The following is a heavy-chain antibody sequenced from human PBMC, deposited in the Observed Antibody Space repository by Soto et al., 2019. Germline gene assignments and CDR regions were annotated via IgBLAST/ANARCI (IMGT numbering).Heavy chain of an antibody. Sequence: GGSLRLSCAASGFTFSSYAMSWVRQAPGKGLEWVSAISGSGGSTYYADSVKGRFTISRDNSKNTLYLQMNSLRAEDTAVYYCAKAASGYDRNYYYYYMDVWGKGTTVTVSS. V-gene: IGHV3-23*01. CDR2: ISGSGGST. CDR3: AKAASGYDRNYYYYYMDV. D-gene: IGHD5-12*01. J-gene: IGHJ6*03. CDR1: GFTFSSYA.